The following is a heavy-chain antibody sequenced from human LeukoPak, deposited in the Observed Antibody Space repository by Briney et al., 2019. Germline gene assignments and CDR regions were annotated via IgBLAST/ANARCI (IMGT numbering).Heavy chain of an antibody. CDR3: ARRSRVGYHDY. CDR1: GXSISSSSG. V-gene: IGHV4-4*02. CDR2: IFHSGST. D-gene: IGHD5-18*01. J-gene: IGHJ4*02. Sequence: SGTLSLTCAVSGXSISSSSGWNWVRQPPGKGLEWIGEIFHSGSTNYNPSLKSRVTISVDTSKNQFSLKLSSVTAADTAVYYCARRSRVGYHDYWGQGTLVTVSS.